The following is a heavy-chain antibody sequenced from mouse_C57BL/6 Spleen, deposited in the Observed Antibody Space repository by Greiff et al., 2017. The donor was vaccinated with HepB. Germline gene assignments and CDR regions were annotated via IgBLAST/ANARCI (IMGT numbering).Heavy chain of an antibody. CDR3: AEDTLGNFDY. Sequence: VQLQQSGPELVKPGASVKISCKASGYAFSSSWMNWVKQRPGKGLEWIGRIYPGDGDTNYNGKFKGKATLTADKSSSTAYMQLSSLTSEDSAVYFCAEDTLGNFDYWGQGTTLTVSS. J-gene: IGHJ2*01. CDR1: GYAFSSSW. V-gene: IGHV1-82*01. D-gene: IGHD4-1*01. CDR2: IYPGDGDT.